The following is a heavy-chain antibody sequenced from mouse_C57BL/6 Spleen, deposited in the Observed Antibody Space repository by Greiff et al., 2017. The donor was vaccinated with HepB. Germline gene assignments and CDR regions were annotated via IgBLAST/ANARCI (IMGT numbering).Heavy chain of an antibody. V-gene: IGHV1-55*01. Sequence: QVQLKQSGAELVKPGASVKMSCKASGYTFTSYWITWVKQRPGQGLEWIGDIYPGSGSTNYNEKFKSKATLTVDTSSSTAYMQLSSLTSEDSAVYYCARGTKGSPFAYWGQGTLVTVSA. CDR3: ARGTKGSPFAY. CDR1: GYTFTSYW. J-gene: IGHJ3*01. CDR2: IYPGSGST.